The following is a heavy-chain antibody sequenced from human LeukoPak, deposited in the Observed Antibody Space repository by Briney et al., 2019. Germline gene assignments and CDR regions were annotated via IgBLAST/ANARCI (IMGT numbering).Heavy chain of an antibody. V-gene: IGHV3-23*01. CDR1: GFTFSESS. D-gene: IGHD3-16*01. J-gene: IGHJ6*04. CDR3: AKGRLGDYYSMDV. CDR2: IRSNGRDT. Sequence: GGSLRLSCAASGFTFSESSMSWVRQAPGKGLEWVSNIRSNGRDTHYTDSVKGRFTISRDNSRNTLYLEMNSLRAEDTAAYYCAKGRLGDYYSMDVWGKGTTVSVSS.